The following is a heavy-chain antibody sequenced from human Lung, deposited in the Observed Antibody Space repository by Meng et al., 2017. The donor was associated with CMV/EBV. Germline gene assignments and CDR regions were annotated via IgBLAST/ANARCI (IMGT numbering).Heavy chain of an antibody. CDR1: GYTFIGYH. V-gene: IGHV1-2*02. Sequence: SXXVSXKASGYTFIGYHIHWVRQAPGQGLEWMGWINPNPNFDDTAYAQKFQGRVTITRDMSISTAYMELSRLRPDDTAVYYCARVQFLEKPNDAFNIWGQGTMVTVSS. J-gene: IGHJ3*02. CDR3: ARVQFLEKPNDAFNI. CDR2: INPNPNFDDT. D-gene: IGHD2-21*01.